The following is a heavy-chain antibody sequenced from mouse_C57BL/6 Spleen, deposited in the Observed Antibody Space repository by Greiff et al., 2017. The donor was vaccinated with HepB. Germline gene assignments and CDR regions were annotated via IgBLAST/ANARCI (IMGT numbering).Heavy chain of an antibody. V-gene: IGHV5-9-1*02. CDR1: GFTFSSYA. Sequence: EVKVEESGEGLVKPGGSLKLSCAASGFTFSSYAMSWVRQTPEKRLEWVAYISSGGDYIYYADTVKGRFTISRDNARNTLYLQMSSLKSEDTAMYYCTRDPRRFAYWGQGTLVTVSA. D-gene: IGHD2-10*02. CDR2: ISSGGDYI. J-gene: IGHJ3*01. CDR3: TRDPRRFAY.